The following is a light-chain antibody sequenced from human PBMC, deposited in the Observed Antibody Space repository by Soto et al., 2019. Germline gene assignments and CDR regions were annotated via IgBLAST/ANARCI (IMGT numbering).Light chain of an antibody. J-gene: IGKJ4*01. Sequence: DILMTQSPLSLPVTPGEPASISCRASQSLLHSDGFNDLDWYLQKPVQSPQLLIYLASNRASGVPDGFTGSGSGTHFTLKIKRVEAEDVGVYYCMQTLQPPLTFGGGTKVEIK. CDR1: QSLLHSDGFND. CDR2: LAS. V-gene: IGKV2-28*01. CDR3: MQTLQPPLT.